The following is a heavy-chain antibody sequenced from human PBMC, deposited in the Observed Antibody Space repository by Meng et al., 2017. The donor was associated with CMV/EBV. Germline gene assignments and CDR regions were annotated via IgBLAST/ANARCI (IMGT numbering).Heavy chain of an antibody. D-gene: IGHD4-17*01. CDR2: IYTSGST. V-gene: IGHV4-4*07. CDR3: ARGPEVDYGDYVGLDY. J-gene: IGHJ4*02. Sequence: QRHLHESRPSVVKTLETLSLTCTVSGGAISSYSWSWIRHPAGKGLEWIWRIYTSGSTNYNPSLKSLVTMSVDTSKRQFSLKLSSVTAADTAVYYCARGPEVDYGDYVGLDYWGQGTLVTVSS. CDR1: GGAISSYS.